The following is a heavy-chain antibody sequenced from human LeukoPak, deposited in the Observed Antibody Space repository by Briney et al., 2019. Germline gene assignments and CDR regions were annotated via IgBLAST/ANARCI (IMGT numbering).Heavy chain of an antibody. CDR2: IYYSGST. V-gene: IGHV4-39*01. Sequence: SETLSLTCTVSGGSISSSSYYWGWIRQPPGKGLEWIGSIYYSGSTYYNPSLKSRVTISVDTSKNQFSLKLSSVTAADTAVYYCARRIAVAASTWFDPWGQGALVTVSS. CDR1: GGSISSSSYY. J-gene: IGHJ5*02. D-gene: IGHD6-19*01. CDR3: ARRIAVAASTWFDP.